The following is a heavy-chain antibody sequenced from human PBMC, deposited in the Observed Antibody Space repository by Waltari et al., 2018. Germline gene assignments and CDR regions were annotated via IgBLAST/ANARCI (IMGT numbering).Heavy chain of an antibody. Sequence: EVQLVQSGAEVKKPGESLKISCKGSGYSFTSYWIGWVRQMPGKGLEWMGIIYPGDSDTRYSPSFQGQGTISADKSSSTAYLQWSSLKASDNAMYYCARSSIAARRYYYGWYFDLWGRGTLVTVSS. CDR3: ARSSIAARRYYYGWYFDL. CDR1: GYSFTSYW. CDR2: IYPGDSDT. D-gene: IGHD6-6*01. V-gene: IGHV5-51*01. J-gene: IGHJ2*01.